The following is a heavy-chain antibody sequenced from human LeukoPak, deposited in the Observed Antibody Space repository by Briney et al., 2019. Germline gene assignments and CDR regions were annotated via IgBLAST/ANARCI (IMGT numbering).Heavy chain of an antibody. CDR3: ARVSYSSSFPMDV. Sequence: ASVKVSCKASGYTFTGYYMHWVRQAPGQGLEWMGWINPNSGGTNYAQKFQGRVTMTRDTSISTAYVELSRLRSDDTAVYYCARVSYSSSFPMDVWGKGTTVTVSS. J-gene: IGHJ6*03. D-gene: IGHD6-13*01. V-gene: IGHV1-2*02. CDR2: INPNSGGT. CDR1: GYTFTGYY.